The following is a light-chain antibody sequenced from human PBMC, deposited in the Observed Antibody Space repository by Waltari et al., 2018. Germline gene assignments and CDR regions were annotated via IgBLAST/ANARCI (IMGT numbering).Light chain of an antibody. J-gene: IGLJ3*02. CDR2: EGS. Sequence: QSALTQPASVSGSPGQSITISCTGTRSDVGSYNLVSWYQQHPGKAPKLMIYEGSKRPSGVSNRFSGSKSGNTASLTISGLQAEDEADYYRCSYAGSSTWVFGGGTKLTVL. V-gene: IGLV2-23*01. CDR3: CSYAGSSTWV. CDR1: RSDVGSYNL.